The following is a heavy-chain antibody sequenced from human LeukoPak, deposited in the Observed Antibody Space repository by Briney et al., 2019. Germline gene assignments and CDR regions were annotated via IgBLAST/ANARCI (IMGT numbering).Heavy chain of an antibody. V-gene: IGHV1-2*02. CDR2: INPNSGGT. CDR3: ARTRRWLQFGFRKDSMDV. J-gene: IGHJ6*03. D-gene: IGHD5-24*01. CDR1: GYTFTGYY. Sequence: ASVKVSCKASGYTFTGYYMHWVRQAPGQGLEWMGWINPNSGGTNYAQKFQGRVTMTRDTSISTAYMELSRLRSDDTAVYYCARTRRWLQFGFRKDSMDVWGKGTTVTVSS.